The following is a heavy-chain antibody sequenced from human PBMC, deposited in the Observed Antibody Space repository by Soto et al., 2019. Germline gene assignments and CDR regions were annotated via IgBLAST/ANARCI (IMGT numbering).Heavy chain of an antibody. CDR2: LSGSSITT. J-gene: IGHJ4*02. V-gene: IGHV3-23*01. CDR1: GFTFSSYG. CDR3: AKDLLRYFDWLPFGY. D-gene: IGHD3-9*01. Sequence: GGSLRLSCAASGFTFSSYGIHWVRQAPGKGLEWVSHLSGSSITTYYADSVKGRFTISRDNSKNTLYLQMSSLRAEDTAVYYCAKDLLRYFDWLPFGYWGQGTLVTVSS.